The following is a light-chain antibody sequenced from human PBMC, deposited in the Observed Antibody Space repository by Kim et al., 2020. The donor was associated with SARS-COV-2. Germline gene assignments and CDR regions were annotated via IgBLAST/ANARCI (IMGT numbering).Light chain of an antibody. CDR2: RAS. CDR1: QSVSTW. J-gene: IGKJ1*01. CDR3: QQYDSGSGT. Sequence: ATVGDRVTITCRTSQSVSTWLAWYQQQPGKGPKLLIYRASTLESGVPSRFSGSGLGTEFTLTISSLQPDDFATYYCQQYDSGSGTFGQGTKVDIK. V-gene: IGKV1-5*03.